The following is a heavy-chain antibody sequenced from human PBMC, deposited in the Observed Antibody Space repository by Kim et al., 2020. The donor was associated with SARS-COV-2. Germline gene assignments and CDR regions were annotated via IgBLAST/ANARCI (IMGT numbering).Heavy chain of an antibody. D-gene: IGHD1-26*01. CDR3: AKDWRYPVDY. Sequence: RTYYADYVKGRFTITRDNTKNTLYLQMNSRRAEDMAVYYCAKDWRYPVDYWGQGTLVTVSS. V-gene: IGHV3-23*01. CDR2: RT. J-gene: IGHJ4*02.